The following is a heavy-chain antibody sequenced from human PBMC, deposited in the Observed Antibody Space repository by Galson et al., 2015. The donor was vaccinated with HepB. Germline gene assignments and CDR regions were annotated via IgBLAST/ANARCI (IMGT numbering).Heavy chain of an antibody. D-gene: IGHD1-7*01. CDR2: IFSNDEK. Sequence: PALVTPTQTLTLTCTVSGFSLSNARMGVSWIRQPPGKALEWLAHIFSNDEKSYSTSLKSRLTISKDTSKSQVVLTMTNMDPVDTATYYCARRVELNKGYYYYYYMDVWGKGTTVTVSS. CDR3: ARRVELNKGYYYYYYMDV. CDR1: GFSLSNARMG. V-gene: IGHV2-26*01. J-gene: IGHJ6*03.